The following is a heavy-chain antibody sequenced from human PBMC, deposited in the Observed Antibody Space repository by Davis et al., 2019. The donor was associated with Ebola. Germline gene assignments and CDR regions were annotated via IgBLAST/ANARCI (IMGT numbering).Heavy chain of an antibody. CDR3: ARVRGSYTAWFDP. V-gene: IGHV4-34*01. CDR2: INHSGST. D-gene: IGHD1-26*01. CDR1: GGSFSGYY. Sequence: MPGGSLRLSCAVYGGSFSGYYWSWIRQPPGKGLEWIGEINHSGSTNYNPSLKSRVTISVDTSKNQFSLKLSSVTAADTAVYYCARVRGSYTAWFDPWGQGTLVTVSS. J-gene: IGHJ5*02.